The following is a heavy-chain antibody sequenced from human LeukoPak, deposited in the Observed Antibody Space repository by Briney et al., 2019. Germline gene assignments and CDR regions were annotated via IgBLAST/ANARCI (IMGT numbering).Heavy chain of an antibody. CDR1: GGSISSYY. CDR3: ARESLGCYDSHAFDI. J-gene: IGHJ3*02. D-gene: IGHD3-22*01. Sequence: SETLSLPCTVSGGSISSYYWSWIRQPPGKGLEWIGYIYYSGSTNYNPSLKSRVTISVDTSKNQFSLKLSSVTAADTAVYYCARESLGCYDSHAFDIWGQGTMVTVSS. V-gene: IGHV4-59*01. CDR2: IYYSGST.